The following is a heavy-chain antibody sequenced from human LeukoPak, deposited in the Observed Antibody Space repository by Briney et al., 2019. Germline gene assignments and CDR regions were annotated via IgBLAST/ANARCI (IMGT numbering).Heavy chain of an antibody. V-gene: IGHV5-51*01. J-gene: IGHJ6*03. CDR1: GYSFTSYW. D-gene: IGHD3-16*01. CDR2: IYPGDSDT. Sequence: GESLQISCKGSGYSFTSYWIGWVRQMPGKGLEWMGIIYPGDSDTRYSPSFQGQVTISADKSISTAYLQWSSLKASDTAMYYCARHPFMNHYYMDVGGKGTTVTISS. CDR3: ARHPFMNHYYMDV.